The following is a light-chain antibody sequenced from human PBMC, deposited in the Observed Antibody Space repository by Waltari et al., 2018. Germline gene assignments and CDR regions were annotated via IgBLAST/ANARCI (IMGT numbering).Light chain of an antibody. V-gene: IGLV2-8*01. CDR1: SSDVRGYNY. Sequence: QSALTQPPSASGSPGQSVPISCTGPSSDVRGYNYVSWYQQHPGKVPKLVIFEVSKRPSGVPDRFSGSRSGNTASLTVSGLQAEDEADYYCSSYAGSNTYVLFGGGTKLTVL. J-gene: IGLJ2*01. CDR3: SSYAGSNTYVL. CDR2: EVS.